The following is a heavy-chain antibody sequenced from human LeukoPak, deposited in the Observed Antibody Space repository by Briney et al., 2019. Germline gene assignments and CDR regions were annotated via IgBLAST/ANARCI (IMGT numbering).Heavy chain of an antibody. Sequence: GGSLRLSCAASGFTFSSYAMHWVRQAPGKGLEYVSDISSNGGNTFYANSVKGRFTVSRDSSKSTLYLQMGSLRPEDTAVYYCARVPNSSGWSAFDYWGLGTLVTVSS. CDR2: ISSNGGNT. J-gene: IGHJ4*02. V-gene: IGHV3-64*01. CDR3: ARVPNSSGWSAFDY. CDR1: GFTFSSYA. D-gene: IGHD6-19*01.